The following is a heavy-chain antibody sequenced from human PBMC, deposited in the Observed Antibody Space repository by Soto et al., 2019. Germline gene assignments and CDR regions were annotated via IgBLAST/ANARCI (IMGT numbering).Heavy chain of an antibody. CDR1: GFTFSSYA. Sequence: PGGSLRLSCAASGFTFSSYAMHWVRQAPGKGLEWVAVISYDGSNKYYADSVKGRFTISRDNSKNTLYLQMNSLRAEDTAVYYCARDDQTYYYDSSGHDYWGQGTLVTVSS. V-gene: IGHV3-30-3*01. D-gene: IGHD3-22*01. CDR3: ARDDQTYYYDSSGHDY. J-gene: IGHJ4*02. CDR2: ISYDGSNK.